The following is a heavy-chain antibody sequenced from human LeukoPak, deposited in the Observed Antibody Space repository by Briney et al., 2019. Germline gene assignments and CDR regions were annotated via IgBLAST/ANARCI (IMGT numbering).Heavy chain of an antibody. CDR3: ARHRAFGDFWSGFDY. CDR1: GGSINTYY. V-gene: IGHV4-59*08. J-gene: IGHJ4*02. CDR2: IHYSGST. Sequence: SETLSLTCTVSGGSINTYYWSWIRQPPGKGLEWIGYIHYSGSTNYNPSLKSRVTTSVDTSKNQFSLKLSSVTAADTAVYYCARHRAFGDFWSGFDYWGQGTLVTVSS. D-gene: IGHD3-3*01.